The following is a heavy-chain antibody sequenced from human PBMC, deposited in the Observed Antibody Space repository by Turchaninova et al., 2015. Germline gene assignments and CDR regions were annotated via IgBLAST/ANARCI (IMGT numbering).Heavy chain of an antibody. CDR2: IHHSGST. CDR1: GYSISSGYY. Sequence: QVPLHEPGPGLGKPSEPLSLPCASSGYSISSGYYWGGIRTPPGKGLEWIGIIHHSGSTYYNPSLKSRVTISVDTSKNQFSLKLSSVSAADTAVYYCARGAFEIWGQGTMVTVSS. CDR3: ARGAFEI. J-gene: IGHJ3*02. V-gene: IGHV4-38-2*01.